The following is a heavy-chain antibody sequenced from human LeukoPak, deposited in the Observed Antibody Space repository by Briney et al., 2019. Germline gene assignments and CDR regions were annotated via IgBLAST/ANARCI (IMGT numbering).Heavy chain of an antibody. CDR3: ARDRSGSHYYIDV. Sequence: PGGSLRLSCAASGFMFASYAMSWVRQPPGKGLVWVARIDTDGSSTTYADSVKGRFTISRDNAKNTLDLQMNSLRAEDTAVYYCARDRSGSHYYIDVWGKGTTVTVSS. J-gene: IGHJ6*03. V-gene: IGHV3-74*01. D-gene: IGHD1-26*01. CDR1: GFMFASYA. CDR2: IDTDGSST.